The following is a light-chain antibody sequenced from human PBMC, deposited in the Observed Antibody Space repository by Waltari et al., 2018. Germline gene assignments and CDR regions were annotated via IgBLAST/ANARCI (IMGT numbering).Light chain of an antibody. V-gene: IGKV4-1*01. CDR3: QQYYGNPRT. J-gene: IGKJ2*01. Sequence: DIVMTQSPDSLAVSLGERATINCKSSQSVFYSSKNKNYLAWYQQKPGQAPKRLIYRASTRESGVPDRVSGSGSGTDFTLTISSLQAEDVAVYYCQQYYGNPRTFGQGTKLEIK. CDR2: RAS. CDR1: QSVFYSSKNKNY.